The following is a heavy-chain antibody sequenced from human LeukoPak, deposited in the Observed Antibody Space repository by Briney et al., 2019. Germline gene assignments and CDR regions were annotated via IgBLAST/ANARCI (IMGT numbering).Heavy chain of an antibody. CDR2: IYRSDTDT. J-gene: IGHJ6*03. CDR3: ARIEGNYYYYMDV. V-gene: IGHV5-51*01. CDR1: GSTFISYW. Sequence: PGASLKISCEGAGSTFISYWSGWVRQLAGKGVEWMGIIYRSDTDTRDSPSFQGPVTISVDKSITPAYLQWSSLKASDTAMYYCARIEGNYYYYMDVWGKGTTVTVSS.